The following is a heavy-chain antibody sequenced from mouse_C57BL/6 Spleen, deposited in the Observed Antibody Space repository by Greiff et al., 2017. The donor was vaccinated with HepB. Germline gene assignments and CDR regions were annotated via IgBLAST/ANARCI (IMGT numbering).Heavy chain of an antibody. J-gene: IGHJ4*01. CDR3: ASHKYYGSSNYYAMDY. V-gene: IGHV1-39*01. CDR1: GYSFTDYN. Sequence: EVQLQQSGPELVKPGASVKISCKASGYSFTDYNMNWVKQSNGKSLEWIGVINPNYGTTSYNQKFKGKATLAVDQSSSTAYMQLNSLTSEDSAVYYCASHKYYGSSNYYAMDYWGQGTSVTVSS. D-gene: IGHD1-1*01. CDR2: INPNYGTT.